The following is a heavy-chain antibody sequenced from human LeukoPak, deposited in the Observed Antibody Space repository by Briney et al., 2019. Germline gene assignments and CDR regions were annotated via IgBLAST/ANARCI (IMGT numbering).Heavy chain of an antibody. D-gene: IGHD6-13*01. Sequence: PGGSLRLSCAASGSTFSSYAMHWVRQAPGKGLEWVAVISYGGSNKYHADSVKGRFTISRDNSKNTLYLQMNSLRAEDTAVYYCARDIAAAGQAPSYYYGMDVWGQGTTVTVSS. CDR2: ISYGGSNK. CDR1: GSTFSSYA. CDR3: ARDIAAAGQAPSYYYGMDV. V-gene: IGHV3-30-3*01. J-gene: IGHJ6*02.